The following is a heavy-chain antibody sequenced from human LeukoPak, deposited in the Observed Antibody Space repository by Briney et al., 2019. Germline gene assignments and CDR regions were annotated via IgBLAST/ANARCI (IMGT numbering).Heavy chain of an antibody. V-gene: IGHV4-38-2*02. Sequence: SETLSPTCTVSGYSISSGYYWGWIRQPPGKGLEWIGSIYYSGNTYYNPSLKSRVTISVDTSKNQFSLKLNSVTAADTAVYYCARHERGSSDWFDPWGQGTLVTVSS. J-gene: IGHJ5*02. CDR1: GYSISSGYY. CDR3: ARHERGSSDWFDP. D-gene: IGHD6-6*01. CDR2: IYYSGNT.